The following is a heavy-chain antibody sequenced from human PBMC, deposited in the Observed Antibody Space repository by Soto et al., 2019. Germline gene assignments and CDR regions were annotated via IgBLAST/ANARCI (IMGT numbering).Heavy chain of an antibody. D-gene: IGHD3-3*01. V-gene: IGHV1-69*13. Sequence: ASVKVSCKASGGTFSSYAISWVRQAPGQGLEWMGGIIPIFGTANYAQKFQGRVTITADESTSTAYMELSSLRSEDTAVYYCARGRYYDRRWFDPWGQGTPVPVSS. CDR1: GGTFSSYA. J-gene: IGHJ5*02. CDR3: ARGRYYDRRWFDP. CDR2: IIPIFGTA.